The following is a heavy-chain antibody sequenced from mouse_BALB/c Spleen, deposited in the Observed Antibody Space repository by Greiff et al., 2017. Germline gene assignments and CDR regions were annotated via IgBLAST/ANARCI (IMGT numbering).Heavy chain of an antibody. CDR2: IWTGGGT. CDR1: GFSLTSYD. Sequence: VQRVESGPGLVAPSQSLSITCTVSGFSLTSYDISWIRQPTGKGLEWLGVIWTGGGTNYNSAFMTRLSFSKDNSKSQVFLKMDSLQTDETAICYCVRDSYYAMDYWGQGTSVTVS. CDR3: VRDSYYAMDY. V-gene: IGHV2-9-2*01. J-gene: IGHJ4*01.